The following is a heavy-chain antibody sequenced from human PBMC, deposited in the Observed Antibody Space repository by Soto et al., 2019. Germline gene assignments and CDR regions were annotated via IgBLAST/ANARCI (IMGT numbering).Heavy chain of an antibody. Sequence: QVQLVQSGAEVKKPGASVKVSCKASGYTFTSYDINWVRQATGQGLEWMGWMNPNSGTTGYAKKFRARATMRRNASISTAYLEMSRLRSEDTAVYYCARAGGITCGGVIVPFDYWGQGTLVTISS. CDR2: MNPNSGTT. CDR1: GYTFTSYD. D-gene: IGHD3-16*02. CDR3: ARAGGITCGGVIVPFDY. J-gene: IGHJ4*02. V-gene: IGHV1-8*01.